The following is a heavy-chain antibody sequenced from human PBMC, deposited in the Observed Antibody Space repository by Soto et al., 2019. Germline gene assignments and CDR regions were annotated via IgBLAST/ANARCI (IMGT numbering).Heavy chain of an antibody. J-gene: IGHJ5*02. D-gene: IGHD2-2*01. CDR1: GGSITTYY. CDR3: ARRECSSASCYQSNWFDP. CDR2: IYYSGST. V-gene: IGHV4-59*12. Sequence: SETLSLTCTVSGGSITTYYWTWIRQPPGKGLEWIGYIYYSGSTYYNPSLKSRATISIDTSKNQLSLGLTSVTAADTAVYYCARRECSSASCYQSNWFDPWGQGTLVTVSS.